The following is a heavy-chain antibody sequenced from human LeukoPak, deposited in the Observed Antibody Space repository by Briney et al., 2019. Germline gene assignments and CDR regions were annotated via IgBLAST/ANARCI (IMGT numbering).Heavy chain of an antibody. J-gene: IGHJ4*02. CDR3: ARVFYDSSGYYQVYYFDY. CDR2: ISAYNGNT. D-gene: IGHD3-22*01. Sequence: ASVKVSCKASGYTFTSYGNSWVRQAPGQGLEWMGWISAYNGNTNYAQKLQGRVTMTTDTSTSTAYMELRSLRSDDTAVYYCARVFYDSSGYYQVYYFDYWGQGTLVTVSS. CDR1: GYTFTSYG. V-gene: IGHV1-18*01.